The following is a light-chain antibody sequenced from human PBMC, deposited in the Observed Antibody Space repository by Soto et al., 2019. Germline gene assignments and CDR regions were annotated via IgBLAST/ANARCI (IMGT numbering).Light chain of an antibody. CDR3: QQYSTDPWT. CDR1: QTISTL. J-gene: IGKJ1*01. CDR2: KAS. V-gene: IGKV1-5*03. Sequence: DIQMTQSPSTLSASVGDRVTITCRASQTISTLLAWYQQRPGKAPNLLIYKASSLESGVPSRFSGSGSGTEFTLTISSLQPDDFATYFGQQYSTDPWTFGQGTKVEVK.